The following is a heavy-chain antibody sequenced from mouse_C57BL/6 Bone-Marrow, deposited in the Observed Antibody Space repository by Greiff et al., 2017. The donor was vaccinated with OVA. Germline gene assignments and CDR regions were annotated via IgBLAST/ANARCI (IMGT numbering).Heavy chain of an antibody. CDR3: TYYYGSSGMDY. CDR2: IYPGNSDT. Sequence: EVQLQQSGTVLARPGASVTMSCKTSGYTFTSYWMHWVKQRPGQGLEWIGAIYPGNSDTSYNQKFKGKAKLTAVTSASTAYMELSSLTNEDSAVYYCTYYYGSSGMDYWGQGTSVTVSS. D-gene: IGHD1-1*01. V-gene: IGHV1-5*01. J-gene: IGHJ4*01. CDR1: GYTFTSYW.